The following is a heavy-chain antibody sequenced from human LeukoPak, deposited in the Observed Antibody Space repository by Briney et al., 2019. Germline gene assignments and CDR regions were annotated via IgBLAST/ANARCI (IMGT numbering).Heavy chain of an antibody. CDR3: ARGSGRQQLEQNY. CDR1: GFTFSIYW. V-gene: IGHV3-7*01. J-gene: IGHJ4*02. D-gene: IGHD6-13*01. CDR2: IKEDGSGI. Sequence: PGGSLRLSCVASGFTFSIYWMSGVRQAPGGGPEWLAIIKEDGSGIWCVESGGGRYTLSRDNAKNSVYLEMNSLRAEDTAVYYCARGSGRQQLEQNYWGQGNLVTVSS.